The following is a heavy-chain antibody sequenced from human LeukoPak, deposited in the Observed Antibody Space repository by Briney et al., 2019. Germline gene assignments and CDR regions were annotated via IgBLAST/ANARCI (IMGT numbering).Heavy chain of an antibody. D-gene: IGHD3-22*01. CDR2: ISNNGVFT. V-gene: IGHV3-64*04. CDR3: AKGIDSSGYWADY. J-gene: IGHJ4*02. CDR1: GFTFSNYT. Sequence: PGGSLRLSCSASGFTFSNYTMHWVRQAPGKGLEYVSAISNNGVFTYYADSVKGRFTISRDISKNTLYMQMNSLRAEDTAVYYCAKGIDSSGYWADYWGQGTLVTVSS.